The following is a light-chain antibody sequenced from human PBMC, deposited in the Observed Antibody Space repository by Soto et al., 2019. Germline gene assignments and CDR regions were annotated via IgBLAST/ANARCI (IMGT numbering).Light chain of an antibody. Sequence: QSVLPQPPSASGSPGQSVTISCTGTSSDVGGYDYVSWYQQHPGKAPKLMIYEVSKRPSGVPDRFSGSKSGNTASLTVSGLQAEDEADYYCSSYAGNNNLVFGGGTKLTVL. CDR2: EVS. V-gene: IGLV2-8*01. CDR1: SSDVGGYDY. J-gene: IGLJ3*02. CDR3: SSYAGNNNLV.